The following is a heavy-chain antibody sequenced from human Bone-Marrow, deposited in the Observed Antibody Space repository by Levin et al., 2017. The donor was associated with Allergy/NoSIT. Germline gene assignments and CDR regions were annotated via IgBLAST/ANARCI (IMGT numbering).Heavy chain of an antibody. Sequence: ASVKVSCKASGYPFTDYYIHWVRQAPGQGLEWMGWINPKSGGTNYAQKFRDWVTMTTDTSISTTYMDLRGLKSDDTAVYFCARGFHGTSGSYYYWGQGTLVTVSS. CDR3: ARGFHGTSGSYYY. D-gene: IGHD1-14*01. CDR2: INPKSGGT. J-gene: IGHJ4*02. V-gene: IGHV1-2*04. CDR1: GYPFTDYY.